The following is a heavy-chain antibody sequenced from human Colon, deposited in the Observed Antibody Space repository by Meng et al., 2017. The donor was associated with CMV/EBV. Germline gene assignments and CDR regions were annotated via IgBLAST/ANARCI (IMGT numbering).Heavy chain of an antibody. Sequence: QVQLQQWGAGLLKPSETLSRTCAVYGGSFSGYYWSWIRQPPGKGLEWIGEINHSGSTNYNPSLKSRVTISVDTSKNQFSLKLSSVTAADTAVYYCARGLYGSGRHQIDYWGQGTLVTVSS. CDR2: INHSGST. J-gene: IGHJ4*02. CDR1: GGSFSGYY. D-gene: IGHD3-10*01. CDR3: ARGLYGSGRHQIDY. V-gene: IGHV4-34*01.